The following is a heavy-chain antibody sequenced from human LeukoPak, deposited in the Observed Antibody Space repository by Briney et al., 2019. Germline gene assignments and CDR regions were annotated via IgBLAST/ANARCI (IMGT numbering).Heavy chain of an antibody. CDR1: GGYISSSSYY. Sequence: PSETLSLTCTVSGGYISSSSYYWGWIRQPPGKGLEWIGSIYYSGSTYYNPSLKSRVTISVDTSKNQFSLKLSSVTAADTAVYYCARGEAIDYWDQGTLVTVSS. J-gene: IGHJ4*02. V-gene: IGHV4-39*07. CDR2: IYYSGST. CDR3: ARGEAIDY.